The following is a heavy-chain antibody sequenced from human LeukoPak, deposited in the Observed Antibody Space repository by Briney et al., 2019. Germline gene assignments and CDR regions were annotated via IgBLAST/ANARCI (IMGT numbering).Heavy chain of an antibody. Sequence: IIPIFATANYAHKLQGRVTITAEESTSTDYMEMSRLRYEDTAVYSCARGVNLITIFVWLDLWGQGTLVTVSS. V-gene: IGHV1-69*01. CDR2: IIPIFATA. CDR3: ARGVNLITIFVWLDL. J-gene: IGHJ5*02. D-gene: IGHD3-3*01.